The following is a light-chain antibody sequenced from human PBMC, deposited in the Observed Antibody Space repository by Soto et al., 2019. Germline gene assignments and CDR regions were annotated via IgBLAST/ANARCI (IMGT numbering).Light chain of an antibody. CDR3: QQGYSPPPT. J-gene: IGKJ5*01. CDR2: GAS. V-gene: IGKV3-15*01. CDR1: QSIGSY. Sequence: EIVMTQSPATLSVSPGERATLSCRASQSIGSYLAWYQQQPGQAPRLLIYGASSLQSGVPSRFSGSGSGTDFTLTITSLQPEDFATYYCQQGYSPPPTFGQGTRLEI.